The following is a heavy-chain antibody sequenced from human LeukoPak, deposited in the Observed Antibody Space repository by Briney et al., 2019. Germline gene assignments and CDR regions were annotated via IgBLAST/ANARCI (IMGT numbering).Heavy chain of an antibody. CDR1: GYTFTGYY. CDR3: ARDARLLLWSGEGPLNSFDH. D-gene: IGHD3-10*01. Sequence: AASVKVSCKASGYTFTGYYMHWVRQAPGQGLEWMGWINPNSGGTNYAQKFQGRVTMTRDTSISTAYMELSRLRSDDTAVYYCARDARLLLWSGEGPLNSFDHWGQGTLVTVSS. V-gene: IGHV1-2*02. J-gene: IGHJ4*02. CDR2: INPNSGGT.